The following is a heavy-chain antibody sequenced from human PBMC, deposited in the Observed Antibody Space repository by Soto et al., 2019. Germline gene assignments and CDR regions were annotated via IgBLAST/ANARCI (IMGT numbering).Heavy chain of an antibody. J-gene: IGHJ4*02. V-gene: IGHV5-10-1*01. CDR1: GYIFSNQW. D-gene: IGHD1-1*01. Sequence: GESLKISCEGSGYIFSNQWINWVRQVPGKGLEWMGNIDPSDSHTNYSPSFEGHVTISIDKSSRTAYLQWTRLKASDTAIYYCASGRWNLHFHYWGQGSLGTSPQ. CDR2: IDPSDSHT. CDR3: ASGRWNLHFHY.